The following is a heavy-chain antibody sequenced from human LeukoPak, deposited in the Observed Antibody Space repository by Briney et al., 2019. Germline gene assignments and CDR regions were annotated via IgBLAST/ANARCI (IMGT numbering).Heavy chain of an antibody. CDR1: GFTFSSYW. CDR2: IKYDGSET. J-gene: IGHJ4*02. Sequence: GGSLRLSCAASGFTFSSYWMTWVRQAPGRGLEWVATIKYDGSETYYVDSVRGRFSISRDNAKNSLYLQMNSLSAEDTAVYYCARDSTLSNYWGQGTLVTVSS. V-gene: IGHV3-7*04. D-gene: IGHD3-16*01. CDR3: ARDSTLSNY.